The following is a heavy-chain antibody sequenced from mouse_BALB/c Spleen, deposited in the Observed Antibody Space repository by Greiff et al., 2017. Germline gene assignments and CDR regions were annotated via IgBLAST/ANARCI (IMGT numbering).Heavy chain of an antibody. CDR2: IYPGSGNT. CDR3: ARWDGYAMDY. J-gene: IGHJ4*01. CDR1: GYAFTNYW. V-gene: IGHV1-63*01. Sequence: VQLQESGAELVRPGTSVKISCKASGYAFTNYWLGWVKQRPGHGLEWIGDIYPGSGNTYYNEKFKGKATLTADKSSSTAYMQLSSLTSEDSAVYFCARWDGYAMDYWGQGTAVTVSS. D-gene: IGHD4-1*01.